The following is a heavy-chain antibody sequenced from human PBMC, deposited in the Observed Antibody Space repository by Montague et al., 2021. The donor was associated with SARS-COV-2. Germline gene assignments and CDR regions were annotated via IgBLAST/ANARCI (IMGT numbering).Heavy chain of an antibody. CDR2: SRYGGTS. CDR1: SASISNDIYY. J-gene: IGHJ2*01. D-gene: IGHD1-1*01. CDR3: ARQYIQLRFDL. V-gene: IGHV4-39*01. Sequence: SETLSLTCTVSSASISNDIYYWGWIRQPPGKGPEWIGGSRYGGTSYYNPSLKSRVTISIDTSKNQCSLTMTAVTAADTALYFCARQYIQLRFDLWGRGALVPVSS.